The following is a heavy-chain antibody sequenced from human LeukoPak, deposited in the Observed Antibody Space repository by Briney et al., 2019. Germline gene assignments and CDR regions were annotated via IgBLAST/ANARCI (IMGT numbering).Heavy chain of an antibody. D-gene: IGHD3-10*01. V-gene: IGHV5-10-1*01. J-gene: IGHJ4*02. Sequence: GESLKISCQGSGYSFPNYWISWVRQMPGKGLEWVGRIDPHDSYTTYSPSFQGHITLSSDKSITTAYLQWSSSKTSDTAIYYCARHKLVRGTVDYWGQGVLVTVSS. CDR2: IDPHDSYT. CDR1: GYSFPNYW. CDR3: ARHKLVRGTVDY.